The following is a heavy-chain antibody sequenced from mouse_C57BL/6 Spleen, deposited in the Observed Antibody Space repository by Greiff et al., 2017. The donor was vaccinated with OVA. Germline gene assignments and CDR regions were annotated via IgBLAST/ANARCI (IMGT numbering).Heavy chain of an antibody. V-gene: IGHV5-17*01. CDR2: ISSGSSTI. D-gene: IGHD1-1*01. CDR3: ARDYYGRGCFDV. Sequence: EVHLVESGGGLVKPGGSLKLSCAASGFTFSDYGMHWVRQAPEKGLEWVAYISSGSSTIYYADTVKGRFTITRDNAKNTLFLQMTSLRSEDTAMYYCARDYYGRGCFDVWGTGTTVTVSS. CDR1: GFTFSDYG. J-gene: IGHJ1*03.